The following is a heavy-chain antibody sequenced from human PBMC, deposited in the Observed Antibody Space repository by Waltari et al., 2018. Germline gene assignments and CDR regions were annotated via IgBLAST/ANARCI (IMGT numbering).Heavy chain of an antibody. CDR1: GFTFSSYG. D-gene: IGHD2-15*01. CDR2: IWYDGSNK. J-gene: IGHJ4*02. Sequence: QVQLVESGGGVVQPGRSLRLSCAASGFTFSSYGMHWVRQAPGTGLEWVAVIWYDGSNKYYADSVKGRFTISRDNSKNTLYLQMNSLRAEDTAVYYCARDIRGYCSGGSCYGPDYWGQGTLVTVSS. CDR3: ARDIRGYCSGGSCYGPDY. V-gene: IGHV3-33*01.